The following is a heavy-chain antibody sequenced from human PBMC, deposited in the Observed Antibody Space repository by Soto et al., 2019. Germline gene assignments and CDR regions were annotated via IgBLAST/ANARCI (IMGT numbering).Heavy chain of an antibody. CDR1: GGSISSSSYY. V-gene: IGHV4-39*01. J-gene: IGHJ6*02. CDR3: ARHRADVWFGVRYGMDV. Sequence: PSETLSLTCTVSGGSISSSSYYWGWIRQPPGKGVEWIGSIYYSGSTYYNPSLKSRVTISVDTSKNQFSLKLSSMTAADTAVYYCARHRADVWFGVRYGMDVWGQGTTVTVSS. CDR2: IYYSGST. D-gene: IGHD3-10*01.